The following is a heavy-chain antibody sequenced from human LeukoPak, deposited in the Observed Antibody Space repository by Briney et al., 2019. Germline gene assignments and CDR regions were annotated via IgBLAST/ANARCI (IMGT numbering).Heavy chain of an antibody. J-gene: IGHJ4*02. CDR1: GFTFSSYS. V-gene: IGHV3-48*01. CDR2: ISSSGTTI. D-gene: IGHD3-22*01. CDR3: ARDPPYYYDSSGSSVYFDY. Sequence: GGSLRLSCAASGFTFSSYSMNWVRQAPGKGLEWVSYISSSGTTISYAQSVKGRFTITRDNAQNSLTLHMNTLRADDTAVYYCARDPPYYYDSSGSSVYFDYWGQGTLVTVSS.